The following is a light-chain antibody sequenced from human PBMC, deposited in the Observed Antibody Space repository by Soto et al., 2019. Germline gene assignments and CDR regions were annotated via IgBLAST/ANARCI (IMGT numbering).Light chain of an antibody. J-gene: IGLJ1*01. CDR1: SSDVGGYNY. V-gene: IGLV2-14*01. Sequence: QSALTQPASVSGSPGQSITISCTGTSSDVGGYNYVSWYQQHPGKAPKLMIYDVSNRPSGVSNRFSGSKSGNTASLTISGLQAEDDAYYYCSSYTSSSTRVFGTGTKLTVL. CDR3: SSYTSSSTRV. CDR2: DVS.